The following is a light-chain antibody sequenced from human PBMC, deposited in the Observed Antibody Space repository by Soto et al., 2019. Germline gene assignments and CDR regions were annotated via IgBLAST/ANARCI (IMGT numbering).Light chain of an antibody. CDR2: ENN. J-gene: IGLJ2*01. V-gene: IGLV1-51*02. CDR3: GTWDSSFSAVL. CDR1: SSNIGNNY. Sequence: QSVLTQPPSVSAAPGQKVTISCSGSSSNIGNNYVSWYQQLPGTAPKLLIYENNKRPSGIPDRFSGSKSGTSATLGITGLQTGDEAYYYCGTWDSSFSAVLFGGGPKVTVL.